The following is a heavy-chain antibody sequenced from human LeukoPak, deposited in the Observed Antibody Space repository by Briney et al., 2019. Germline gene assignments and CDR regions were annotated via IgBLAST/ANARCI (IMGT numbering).Heavy chain of an antibody. CDR3: LXXXXXXXWXXSXGDS. V-gene: IGHV1-2*02. Sequence: TFRXYLLHWVRQAPGQXLEXMGYINPNSGATLXAPKLQGRVTLTRDTAINTXYMELTKLTSDDTALYFCLXXXXXXXWXXSXGDSXGXGXXVIVSS. CDR2: INPNSGAT. CDR1: TFRXYL. J-gene: IGHJ4*02.